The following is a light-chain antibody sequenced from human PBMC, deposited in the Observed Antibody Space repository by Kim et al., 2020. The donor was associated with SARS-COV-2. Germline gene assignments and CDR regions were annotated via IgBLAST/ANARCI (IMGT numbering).Light chain of an antibody. Sequence: PASISCRSSQSLLQSNGYNYLDWYLQRPGQSPQLLIYLGSNRASGVPDRFSGSGSGTDFTLKISRVEAEDVGVYYCLQARQTPLTFGQGTKVDIK. CDR2: LGS. CDR3: LQARQTPLT. V-gene: IGKV2-28*01. J-gene: IGKJ1*01. CDR1: QSLLQSNGYNY.